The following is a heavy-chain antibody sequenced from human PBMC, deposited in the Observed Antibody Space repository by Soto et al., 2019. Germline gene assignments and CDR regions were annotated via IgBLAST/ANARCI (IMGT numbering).Heavy chain of an antibody. CDR2: IVPIYRTA. J-gene: IGHJ4*02. V-gene: IGHV1-69*01. CDR3: VRDSVATLSSS. Sequence: QVQLVQSGAEVKKPGSSVKVSCKASGGTFSSYRINWVRQAPGQGLEWVGGIVPIYRTADYAQKFQGRVTITADESARTSYMELRSLKSQDTAVYYCVRDSVATLSSSWGQGTLGTFSS. D-gene: IGHD6-13*01. CDR1: GGTFSSYR.